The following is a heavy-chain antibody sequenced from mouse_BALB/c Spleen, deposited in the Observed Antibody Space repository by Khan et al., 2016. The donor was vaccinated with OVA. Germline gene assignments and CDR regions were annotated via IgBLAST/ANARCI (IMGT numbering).Heavy chain of an antibody. J-gene: IGHJ1*01. D-gene: IGHD1-1*01. CDR3: VRRGHYYGSFYWYFDV. CDR1: GFSLTNYD. Sequence: VQLKESGPGLVAPSQSLSITCTVSGFSLTNYDISWIRQPPGKGLEWLGVIWTGGDTNYNSAFMSRLSISKDNSKSQVFLKMNSLQTDDTAIYYCVRRGHYYGSFYWYFDVWGAGTTVTASS. CDR2: IWTGGDT. V-gene: IGHV2-9-2*01.